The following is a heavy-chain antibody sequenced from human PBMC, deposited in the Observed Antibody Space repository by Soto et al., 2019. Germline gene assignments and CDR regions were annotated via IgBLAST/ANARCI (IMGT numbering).Heavy chain of an antibody. Sequence: GGSLRLSCAASGFTFSSYAMSWVRRAPGKGLEWVSAISGSGGSTYYADSVKGRFTISRDNSKNTLYLQMNSLRAEDTAVYYCAKSIAVAGFPRDYYYGMDVWGQGTTVTVSS. J-gene: IGHJ6*02. D-gene: IGHD6-19*01. CDR1: GFTFSSYA. V-gene: IGHV3-23*01. CDR2: ISGSGGST. CDR3: AKSIAVAGFPRDYYYGMDV.